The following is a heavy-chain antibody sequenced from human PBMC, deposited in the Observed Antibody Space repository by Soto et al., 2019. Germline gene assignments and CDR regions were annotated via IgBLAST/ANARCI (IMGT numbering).Heavy chain of an antibody. CDR2: IYYSGST. D-gene: IGHD6-6*01. Sequence: SETLSLTCTVSGGSISSGDYYWSWIRQPPGKGLEWIGYIYYSGSTYYNPSLKSRVTISVDTSKNQFSLKLSSVTAADTAVYYCARDRGGIAARSRFDPWGQGTLVTVSS. J-gene: IGHJ5*02. V-gene: IGHV4-30-4*01. CDR1: GGSISSGDYY. CDR3: ARDRGGIAARSRFDP.